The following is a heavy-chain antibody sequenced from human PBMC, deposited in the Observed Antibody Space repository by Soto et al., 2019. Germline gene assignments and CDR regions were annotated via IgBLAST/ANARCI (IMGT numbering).Heavy chain of an antibody. D-gene: IGHD2-2*01. Sequence: QVQLVQSGAEVKKPGSSVKVSCKASGGTFSSYAISWVRQAPGQGLEGMGGIIPISGTANYAQKFQGRVTVTADESTSTAYMELSSLTSEDTAVYYCARSQGSSTSLEIYYYYYYGMDVRGQGTTVTVSS. CDR2: IIPISGTA. CDR1: GGTFSSYA. CDR3: ARSQGSSTSLEIYYYYYYGMDV. J-gene: IGHJ6*02. V-gene: IGHV1-69*01.